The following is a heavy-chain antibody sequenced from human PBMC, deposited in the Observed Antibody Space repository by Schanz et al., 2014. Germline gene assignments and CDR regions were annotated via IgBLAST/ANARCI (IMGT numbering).Heavy chain of an antibody. CDR1: GYIFINSG. J-gene: IGHJ4*02. V-gene: IGHV1-18*01. Sequence: GPEVKKPGATVKVSCKASGYIFINSGISWVRQAPGQGLEWVGWISVYNHNKEYDQKFQGRVTMTTDTSTSTAYMALTDLRSDDTAVYYCARDRRFFDRDDLYYFDSWGQGTLVTVSS. CDR2: ISVYNHNK. CDR3: ARDRRFFDRDDLYYFDS. D-gene: IGHD3-3*01.